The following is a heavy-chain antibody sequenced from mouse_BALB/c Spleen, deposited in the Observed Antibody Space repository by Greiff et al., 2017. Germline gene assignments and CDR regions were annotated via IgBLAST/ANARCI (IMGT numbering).Heavy chain of an antibody. V-gene: IGHV5-4*02. D-gene: IGHD1-1*01. J-gene: IGHJ4*01. CDR3: ARDLTTVVSYYAMDY. CDR1: GFTFSDYY. Sequence: EVQLVESGGGLVKPGGSLKLSCAASGFTFSDYYMYWVRQTPEKRLEWVATISDGGSYTYYPDSVKGRFTISRDNAKNNLYLQMSSLKSEDTAMYYCARDLTTVVSYYAMDYWGQGTSVTVAS. CDR2: ISDGGSYT.